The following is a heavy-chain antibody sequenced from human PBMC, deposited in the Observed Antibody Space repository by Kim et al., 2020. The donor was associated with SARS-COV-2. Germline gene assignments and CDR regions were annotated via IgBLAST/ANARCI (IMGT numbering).Heavy chain of an antibody. CDR1: GYSFTSYW. Sequence: GESLKISCKGSGYSFTSYWIGWVRQMPGKGLEWMGIIYPGDSDTRYSPSFQGQVTISADKSISTAYLQWSSLKASDTAMYYCASSYYYDSSGYYFPFDSWGQGTLVTVSS. V-gene: IGHV5-51*01. CDR2: IYPGDSDT. CDR3: ASSYYYDSSGYYFPFDS. J-gene: IGHJ4*02. D-gene: IGHD3-22*01.